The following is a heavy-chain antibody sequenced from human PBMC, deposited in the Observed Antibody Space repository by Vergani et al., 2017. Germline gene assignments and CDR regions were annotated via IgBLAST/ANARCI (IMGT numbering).Heavy chain of an antibody. CDR3: ARGGNSWPYYFDY. CDR1: GGSFNTYY. J-gene: IGHJ4*02. Sequence: QVQLEESGPGLVKPSETLSLTCTVSGGSFNTYYWSWIRQSPGKGLEWIGYIYSTGSTNYNPSLNSRVTMSVDTSKNQFSLKLSSVTAADTAVYYCARGGNSWPYYFDYWGQGTLVTVSS. CDR2: IYSTGST. D-gene: IGHD6-13*01. V-gene: IGHV4-59*13.